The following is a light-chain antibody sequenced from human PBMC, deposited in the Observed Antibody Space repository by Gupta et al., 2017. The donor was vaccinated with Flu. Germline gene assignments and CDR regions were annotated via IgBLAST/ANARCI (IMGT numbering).Light chain of an antibody. V-gene: IGKV1-39*01. J-gene: IGKJ2*01. Sequence: DIQMTQSPSTLSASVGDRVTISCRASQSISTYLNWYQQTPGKAPKLLIYAASSLPSGVPSRFSGSGSGTDFTLTISSLQPEDSATYYCQQTYSSPSYNFGQGTKLEIK. CDR3: QQTYSSPSYN. CDR2: AAS. CDR1: QSISTY.